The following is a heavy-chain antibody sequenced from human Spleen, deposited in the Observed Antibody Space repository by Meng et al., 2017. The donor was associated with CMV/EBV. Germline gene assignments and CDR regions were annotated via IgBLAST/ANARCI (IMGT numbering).Heavy chain of an antibody. J-gene: IGHJ4*02. CDR2: IRFDGSNE. Sequence: GGSLRLSCAASGFTFSSCGMHWVRQAPGKGLEWVAFIRFDGSNEYYADSVKGRFTISRDNAKNSLYLQMNSLRAEDTAVYYCARDYYSNIYWGQATLVPSPQ. D-gene: IGHD4-11*01. CDR3: ARDYYSNIY. CDR1: GFTFSSCG. V-gene: IGHV3-30*02.